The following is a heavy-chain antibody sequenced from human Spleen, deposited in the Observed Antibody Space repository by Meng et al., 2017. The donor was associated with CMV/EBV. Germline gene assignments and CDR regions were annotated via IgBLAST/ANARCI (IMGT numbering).Heavy chain of an antibody. Sequence: GGSRRLSCAASGFTFSRHWMHWVRQAPGKGLEWVSRISEDGTTTTYAESVRGRFTVSRDNAENTLFLQMNSLRAEDTAVYYCARVAYCAGYCYYYFDSWGQGTLVTVSS. V-gene: IGHV3-74*01. CDR2: ISEDGTTT. D-gene: IGHD2-21*01. CDR1: GFTFSRHW. CDR3: ARVAYCAGYCYYYFDS. J-gene: IGHJ4*02.